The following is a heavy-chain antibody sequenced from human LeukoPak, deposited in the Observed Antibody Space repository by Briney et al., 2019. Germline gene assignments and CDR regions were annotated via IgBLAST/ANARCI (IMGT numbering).Heavy chain of an antibody. CDR1: GASIGSFY. Sequence: SETLSLTCTVSGASIGSFYWVWIRQPAGKGLEWIGRLYNGGDTNYSPSLRSRVTMPVDTSKNPFSLKLKSVTAADTAVYYCARGVEASGVGFYAFDIWGQGTMVTVSS. J-gene: IGHJ3*02. V-gene: IGHV4-4*07. D-gene: IGHD6-13*01. CDR3: ARGVEASGVGFYAFDI. CDR2: LYNGGDT.